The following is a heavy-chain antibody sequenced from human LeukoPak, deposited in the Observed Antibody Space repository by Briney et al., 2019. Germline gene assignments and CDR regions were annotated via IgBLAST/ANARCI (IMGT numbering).Heavy chain of an antibody. J-gene: IGHJ4*02. V-gene: IGHV3-23*01. CDR3: AKDLWSAGALDFDY. Sequence: GGSLRLSCAASGFTFSTFAMIWVRQPPGKGLEWVSAISGSGGSTYYADSVKGRFTISRDNSKNTLYLQMNSLRAEDTAVYYCAKDLWSAGALDFDYWGQGTLVTVSS. CDR2: ISGSGGST. D-gene: IGHD2-8*02. CDR1: GFTFSTFA.